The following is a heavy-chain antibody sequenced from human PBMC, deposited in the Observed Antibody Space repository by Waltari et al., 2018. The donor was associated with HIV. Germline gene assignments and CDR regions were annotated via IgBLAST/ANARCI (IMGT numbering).Heavy chain of an antibody. CDR1: GGSISSSDW. Sequence: QVQLQESGAGLGKPSGTLSLTCAVSGGSISSSDWWSLVRPPPGKGLEWLGEIYHSGRTNYTPSLKNRVTISVDKSKNQFSLKLSSVTAADTAVYYCASGSYFPFDYWGQGTLVTVSS. CDR3: ASGSYFPFDY. V-gene: IGHV4-4*02. J-gene: IGHJ4*02. D-gene: IGHD3-10*01. CDR2: IYHSGRT.